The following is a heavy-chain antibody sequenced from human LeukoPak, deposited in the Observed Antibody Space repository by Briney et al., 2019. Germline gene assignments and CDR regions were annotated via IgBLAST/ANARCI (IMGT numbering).Heavy chain of an antibody. CDR1: GYTFTGYY. J-gene: IGHJ4*02. V-gene: IGHV1-2*02. D-gene: IGHD3-22*01. CDR3: ARTYYDSSGYVPFDY. CDR2: INPNSGVT. Sequence: ASVKVSCKSSGYTFTGYYMHWVRQAPGQGLEWMGWINPNSGVTNYAQKFQGRVTMTRDTSISTVYMELSRLRSDDTAVYYCARTYYDSSGYVPFDYWGQGTLVTVSS.